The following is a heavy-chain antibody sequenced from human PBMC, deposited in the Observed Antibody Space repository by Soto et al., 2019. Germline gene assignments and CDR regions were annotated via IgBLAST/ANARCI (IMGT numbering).Heavy chain of an antibody. CDR2: IYYSGST. V-gene: IGHV4-31*03. CDR3: AREERDYLDSSGSLDY. J-gene: IGHJ4*02. CDR1: GGSISSGAYY. D-gene: IGHD3-22*01. Sequence: QVQLQESGPGLVKPSQTLSLTCTVSGGSISSGAYYWSWIRQHPGKGLEWIGYIYYSGSTYYNPSLKSRVTISVATSKNQFSLKLSSVTAADTAVYYCAREERDYLDSSGSLDYWGQGTLVTVSS.